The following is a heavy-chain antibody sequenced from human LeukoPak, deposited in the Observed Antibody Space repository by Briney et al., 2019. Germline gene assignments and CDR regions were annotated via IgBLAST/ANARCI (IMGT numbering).Heavy chain of an antibody. Sequence: PGGSLRLSCAASGFTFSNYWMYWVRLASGKGLVWVSQIISDGSRTYYADSVKGRFTISRDNTKNTLYLQMNSLKTEDTAVYYCTSGGSWFDYWGQGTLVTVSS. CDR1: GFTFSNYW. J-gene: IGHJ4*02. V-gene: IGHV3-74*01. CDR2: IISDGSRT. CDR3: TSGGSWFDY. D-gene: IGHD6-13*01.